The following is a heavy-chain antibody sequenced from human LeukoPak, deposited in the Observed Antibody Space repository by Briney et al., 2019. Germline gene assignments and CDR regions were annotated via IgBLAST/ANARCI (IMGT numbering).Heavy chain of an antibody. CDR3: ARLGSSDI. CDR1: ANAFTGYY. Sequence: ASVKVSCKASANAFTGYYMHWLRQAPGQGLEWMGWINPNRGGTNYAQQFHGRVTMTRDTSISTAYINLMSLTSDDTAVYFCARLGSSDIWGQGTMVTVSS. CDR2: INPNRGGT. V-gene: IGHV1-2*02. D-gene: IGHD3-16*01. J-gene: IGHJ3*02.